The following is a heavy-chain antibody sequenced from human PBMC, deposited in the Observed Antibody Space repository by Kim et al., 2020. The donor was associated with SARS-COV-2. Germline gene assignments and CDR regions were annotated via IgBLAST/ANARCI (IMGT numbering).Heavy chain of an antibody. Sequence: TPSLKSRVSMSVDTSKNQFSLKLSSVTAAETAVYYCARHLRNWNSDAFDIWGQGTMVTVSS. V-gene: IGHV4-59*08. CDR3: ARHLRNWNSDAFDI. D-gene: IGHD1-7*01. J-gene: IGHJ3*02.